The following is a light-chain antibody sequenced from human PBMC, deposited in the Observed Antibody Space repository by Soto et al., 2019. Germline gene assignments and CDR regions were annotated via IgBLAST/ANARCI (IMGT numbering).Light chain of an antibody. CDR2: EVT. V-gene: IGLV2-8*01. CDR3: SSYAGTNNMG. Sequence: QSVLTQPPSASGSPGQSVTISCTGTSSDIGAYNYVSWYQQHPGKAPKLMIYEVTKRPSGVPDRFSGSKSGNTASLTVSGLRAEDEADYYCSSYAGTNNMGFGGGTQLTVL. J-gene: IGLJ2*01. CDR1: SSDIGAYNY.